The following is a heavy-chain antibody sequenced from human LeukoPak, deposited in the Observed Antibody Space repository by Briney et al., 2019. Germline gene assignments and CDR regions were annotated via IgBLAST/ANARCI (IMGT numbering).Heavy chain of an antibody. V-gene: IGHV3-23*01. D-gene: IGHD3-22*01. Sequence: GSLRLSCAASGFTFRSYAMTWVRQAPGKGLEWVSVISGSGGSTYYAASVKGRFTISRDNSKNTLYLQMNSLRAEDAAVYYCAKDSRGYQDYFDYWGQGTLVTVSS. CDR3: AKDSRGYQDYFDY. J-gene: IGHJ4*02. CDR2: ISGSGGST. CDR1: GFTFRSYA.